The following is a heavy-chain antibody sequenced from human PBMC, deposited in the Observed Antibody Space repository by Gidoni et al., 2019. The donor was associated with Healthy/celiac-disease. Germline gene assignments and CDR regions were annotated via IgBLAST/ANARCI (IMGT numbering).Heavy chain of an antibody. CDR2: INAGNGNT. CDR1: GYTFTSYA. V-gene: IGHV1-3*01. J-gene: IGHJ4*02. CDR3: ARGKQWLVGHFDY. Sequence: QVQLVQSGAEVKKPGASVKGSCKASGYTFTSYAMHWVRQAPGQRLEWMGWINAGNGNTKYSQKFQGRVTITRDTSASTAYMELSSLRSEDTAVYYCARGKQWLVGHFDYWGQGTLVTVSS. D-gene: IGHD6-19*01.